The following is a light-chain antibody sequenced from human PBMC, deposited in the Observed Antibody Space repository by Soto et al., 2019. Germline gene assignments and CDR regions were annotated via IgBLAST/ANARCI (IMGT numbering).Light chain of an antibody. Sequence: QSALTQPASVSASPGQSITISCTGTSSDVGGYNSVSWYRQHPGRVPELTIYEVSNRPSGVSNRFSGSKSGNTASLTISGLQAEDEADYYCSSYTNLNTRVFGGGTKLTVL. J-gene: IGLJ3*02. CDR2: EVS. CDR3: SSYTNLNTRV. CDR1: SSDVGGYNS. V-gene: IGLV2-14*01.